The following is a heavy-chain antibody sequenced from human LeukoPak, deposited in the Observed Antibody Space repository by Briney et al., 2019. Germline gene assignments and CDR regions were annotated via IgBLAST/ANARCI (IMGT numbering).Heavy chain of an antibody. D-gene: IGHD2/OR15-2a*01. CDR2: VYYTGST. V-gene: IGHV4-39*01. CDR3: ARPAEAEYLGPFDL. CDR1: GGSISSGGYY. Sequence: PSETLSLTCTVSGGSISSGGYYWSWIRQPPGKGLEWIGSVYYTGSTYYNPSLKSRVTISVDTSKSQFSLKLSSVTAADTAVYYCARPAEAEYLGPFDLWGQGTLVTVSS. J-gene: IGHJ5*02.